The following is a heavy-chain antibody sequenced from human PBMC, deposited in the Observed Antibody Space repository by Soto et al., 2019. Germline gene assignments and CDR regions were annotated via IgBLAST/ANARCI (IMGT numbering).Heavy chain of an antibody. CDR1: GGSISRSDW. J-gene: IGHJ5*02. V-gene: IGHV4-4*02. CDR3: AREHGFSYGLNYFDP. CDR2: ISESGSP. D-gene: IGHD5-18*01. Sequence: SETLSLTCTVSGGSISRSDWWNWVRQPPGKGLEWIGEISESGSPNYNPSLKSRVTMSVDTSKNQFSLNLSSVTAADTAVYYCAREHGFSYGLNYFDPWGQGTLVTVSS.